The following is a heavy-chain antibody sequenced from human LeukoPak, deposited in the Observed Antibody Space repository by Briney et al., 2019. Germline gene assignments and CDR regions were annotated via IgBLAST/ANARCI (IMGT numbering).Heavy chain of an antibody. CDR2: IYDDGSKE. Sequence: PGGSLRLSCVASGFTFSDYGIHWVRQAPGKGLEWVAVIYDDGSKEHFADSVKGRFTISRDQSKNTAGLQMNSLRVEDTAVYYCARDLKSGYVDFWGQGTLVTVSS. D-gene: IGHD3-3*01. CDR3: ARDLKSGYVDF. J-gene: IGHJ4*02. CDR1: GFTFSDYG. V-gene: IGHV3-33*01.